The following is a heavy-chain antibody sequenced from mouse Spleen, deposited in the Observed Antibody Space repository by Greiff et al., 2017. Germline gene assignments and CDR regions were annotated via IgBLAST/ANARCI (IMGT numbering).Heavy chain of an antibody. J-gene: IGHJ2*01. CDR3: AREVPYFDY. CDR2: ISSGGGNT. Sequence: EVQGVESGGGLVKLGGSLKLSCAASGFTFSSYAMSWVRQTPEKRLEWVATISSGGGNTYYPDSVKGRFTISRDNAKNTLYLQMSSLKSEDTAMYYCAREVPYFDYWGQGTTLTVSS. V-gene: IGHV5-9-3*01. CDR1: GFTFSSYA.